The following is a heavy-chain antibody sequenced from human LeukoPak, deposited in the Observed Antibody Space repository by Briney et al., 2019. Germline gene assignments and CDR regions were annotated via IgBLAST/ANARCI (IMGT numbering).Heavy chain of an antibody. J-gene: IGHJ4*02. CDR1: GFAFNSYG. V-gene: IGHV3-30*18. CDR3: AKVIREVDMSYDY. CDR2: ISYGGGNE. Sequence: PGGSLRLSCEASGFAFNSYGMHWVRQAPGKGLEWVAVISYGGGNEYYANSVKGRFTISRDNSKNTLYLQMNSLRAEDTAVYYCAKVIREVDMSYDYWGQGALVTVSS. D-gene: IGHD5-24*01.